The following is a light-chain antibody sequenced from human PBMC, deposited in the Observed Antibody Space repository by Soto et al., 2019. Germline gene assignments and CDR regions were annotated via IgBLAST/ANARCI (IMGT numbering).Light chain of an antibody. CDR3: AAWDDSLSGFV. J-gene: IGLJ1*01. V-gene: IGLV1-47*01. CDR2: RNN. Sequence: QSALTQPPSASGAPGQRVTISCSGSSSNTGSNYVYWYQQLPGTAPKLLIYRNNQRPSGVPDRFSGSKSGTSASLAISGLRSEDEADYSCAAWDDSLSGFVFGTGTRSPS. CDR1: SSNTGSNY.